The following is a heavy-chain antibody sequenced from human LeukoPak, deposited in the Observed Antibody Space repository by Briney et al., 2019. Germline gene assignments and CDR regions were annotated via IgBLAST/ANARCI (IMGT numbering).Heavy chain of an antibody. V-gene: IGHV3-33*01. CDR1: GFTFSSYG. CDR3: ARGSGSWVSSSWSPVDY. CDR2: KWYDGSNK. J-gene: IGHJ4*02. Sequence: RSLRLSCAASGFTFSSYGMHWVRQAPGKGLEWVAVKWYDGSNKYYADSVKGRFTISRDNSKNTLYLQMNSLRAEDTAVYYCARGSGSWVSSSWSPVDYWGQGTLVTVSS. D-gene: IGHD6-13*01.